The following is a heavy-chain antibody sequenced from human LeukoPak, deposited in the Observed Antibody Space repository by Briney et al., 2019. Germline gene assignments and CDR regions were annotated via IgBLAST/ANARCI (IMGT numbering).Heavy chain of an antibody. D-gene: IGHD6-13*01. Sequence: PGRSLRLSCAASGFTFINYGMHWVRQAPRKELDWVAVIWYDGSYKYYADSVQGRFTISRDNSKNTLYLQMNSLRAEDTAVYYCAKVVQYTAATGTGLDYWGQGTLVTVSS. J-gene: IGHJ4*02. CDR2: IWYDGSYK. V-gene: IGHV3-33*06. CDR1: GFTFINYG. CDR3: AKVVQYTAATGTGLDY.